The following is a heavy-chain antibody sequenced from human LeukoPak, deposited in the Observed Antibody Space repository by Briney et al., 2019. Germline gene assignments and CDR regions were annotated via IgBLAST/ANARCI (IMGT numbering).Heavy chain of an antibody. J-gene: IGHJ4*02. CDR1: GYTFTTYG. V-gene: IGHV1-18*01. Sequence: AASVKVSCKASGYTFTTYGVTCVRQAPRQGLEWMGWIGAYNGDIKYAEKCQGRITMTTDTFTNTAYMELRSLRSDDTAVYYCARDHSSTCQLLDYWGQGTLVTVSS. CDR3: ARDHSSTCQLLDY. D-gene: IGHD6-13*01. CDR2: IGAYNGDI.